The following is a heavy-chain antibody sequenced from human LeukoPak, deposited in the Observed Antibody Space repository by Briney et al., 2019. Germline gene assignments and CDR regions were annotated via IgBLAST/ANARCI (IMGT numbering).Heavy chain of an antibody. CDR3: ARDLGFLEWPNYYYYGMDV. J-gene: IGHJ6*02. CDR2: IYSGGST. V-gene: IGHV3-66*01. CDR1: GFTVSSNY. D-gene: IGHD3-3*01. Sequence: TGGSLRLSCAASGFTVSSNYMSWVRQARGKGLEWVSVIYSGGSTYYADSVKGRFTISRDNSKNTLYLQMNSLRAEDTAVYYCARDLGFLEWPNYYYYGMDVWGQGTTVTVSS.